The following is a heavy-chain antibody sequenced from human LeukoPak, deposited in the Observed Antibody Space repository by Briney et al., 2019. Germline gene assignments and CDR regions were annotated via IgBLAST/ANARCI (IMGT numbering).Heavy chain of an antibody. D-gene: IGHD2-15*01. J-gene: IGHJ5*02. Sequence: PSETLSLTCAVYGGSFSGYYWSWIRQPPWKGLEWIGEINHSGSTNYNPSLKSRVTISVDTSKNQFSLKLSSVTAADTAVYYCARHRCSGGSCYPMNWFDPWGQGTLVTVSS. CDR3: ARHRCSGGSCYPMNWFDP. V-gene: IGHV4-34*01. CDR1: GGSFSGYY. CDR2: INHSGST.